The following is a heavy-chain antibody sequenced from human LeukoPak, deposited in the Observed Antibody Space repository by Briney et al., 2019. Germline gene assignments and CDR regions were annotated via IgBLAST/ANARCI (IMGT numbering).Heavy chain of an antibody. CDR1: GFTFSWYS. D-gene: IGHD6-19*01. J-gene: IGHJ4*02. V-gene: IGHV3-48*02. CDR3: ARDDGSGWNIDY. Sequence: GGSLRLSCVASGFTFSWYSMNWVRQAPGKGLEWLSCIGTSNSPIYYADSVKGRFTVSRDNAKNSLYLQMNSLRDEDTAVYYCARDDGSGWNIDYWGQGTLVTVSS. CDR2: IGTSNSPI.